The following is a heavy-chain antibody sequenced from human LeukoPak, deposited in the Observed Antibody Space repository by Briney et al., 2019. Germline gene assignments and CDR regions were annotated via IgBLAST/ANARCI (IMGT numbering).Heavy chain of an antibody. Sequence: GGSLRLSCAASGFTFSSYSINWVRQAPGKGLEWVSCMSSSSDYVFQADSVKGRFTISRDNAKNSLFLQMNSLRAEDTAVYYCARDLIREGSIDYWGQGTLVTVSS. V-gene: IGHV3-21*01. D-gene: IGHD2-15*01. CDR3: ARDLIREGSIDY. CDR2: MSSSSDYV. J-gene: IGHJ4*02. CDR1: GFTFSSYS.